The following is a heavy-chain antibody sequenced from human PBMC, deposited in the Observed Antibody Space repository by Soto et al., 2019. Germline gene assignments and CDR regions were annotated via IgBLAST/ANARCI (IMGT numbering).Heavy chain of an antibody. CDR2: INPNSGGT. CDR3: ATKAYYDFWDGNSHSYYYGMDV. CDR1: GYTFTGYY. V-gene: IGHV1-2*04. Sequence: ASVKVSCKASGYTFTGYYMHWVRQAPGQGLEWMGWINPNSGGTNYAQKFQGWVTMTRDTSISTAYMELSRLRSDDTAVYFCATKAYYDFWDGNSHSYYYGMDVWGQGTTVIVSS. J-gene: IGHJ6*02. D-gene: IGHD3-3*01.